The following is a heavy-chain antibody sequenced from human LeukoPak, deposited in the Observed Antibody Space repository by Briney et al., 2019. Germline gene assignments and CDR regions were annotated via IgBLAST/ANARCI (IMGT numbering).Heavy chain of an antibody. CDR2: ISAYNGNT. D-gene: IGHD2-15*01. CDR1: GYTFTSYG. J-gene: IGHJ5*02. CDR3: ARDLLSPYCSGGSCIGWFDP. V-gene: IGHV1-18*01. Sequence: AXXKVSCKASGYTFTSYGISWVRQAPGQGLEWMGWISAYNGNTNYAQKLQGRVTMTTDTSTSTAYMELRSLRSDDTAVYYCARDLLSPYCSGGSCIGWFDPWGQGTLVTVSS.